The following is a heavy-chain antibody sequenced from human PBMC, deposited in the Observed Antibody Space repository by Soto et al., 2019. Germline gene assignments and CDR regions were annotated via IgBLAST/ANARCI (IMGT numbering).Heavy chain of an antibody. CDR2: IIPIFGTA. D-gene: IGHD1-1*01. Sequence: GASVKVSCKASGGTFSSYAISWVRQAPGQGLEWMGGIIPIFGTANYAQKFQGRVTITADESTSTAYMELSSLRSEDAAVYYCARGEAGNWNRNYYYYGMDVWGQGTTVTVSS. V-gene: IGHV1-69*13. CDR3: ARGEAGNWNRNYYYYGMDV. CDR1: GGTFSSYA. J-gene: IGHJ6*02.